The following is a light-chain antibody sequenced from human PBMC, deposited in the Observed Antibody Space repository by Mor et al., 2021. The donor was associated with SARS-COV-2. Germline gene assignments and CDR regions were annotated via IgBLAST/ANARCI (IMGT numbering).Light chain of an antibody. V-gene: IGLV2-23*01. J-gene: IGLJ2*01. Sequence: RPSEVSNRFSGSKSGNTASLTISGLQAEDEADYYCCSYAGSYVIFGGGTKLTVL. CDR3: CSYAGSYVI.